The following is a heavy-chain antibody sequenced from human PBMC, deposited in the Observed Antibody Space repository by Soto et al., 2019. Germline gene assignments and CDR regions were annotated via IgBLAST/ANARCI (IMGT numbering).Heavy chain of an antibody. CDR2: ISGSGGST. Sequence: PGGSLRLSCAASGFTFSSYAMSWVHQAPGKGLEWVSAISGSGGSTYYADSVKGRFTISRDNSKNTLYLQMNSLRAEDTAVYYCAKRRYSSSWRQYYFDYWGQGTLVTVSS. D-gene: IGHD6-13*01. CDR1: GFTFSSYA. J-gene: IGHJ4*02. CDR3: AKRRYSSSWRQYYFDY. V-gene: IGHV3-23*01.